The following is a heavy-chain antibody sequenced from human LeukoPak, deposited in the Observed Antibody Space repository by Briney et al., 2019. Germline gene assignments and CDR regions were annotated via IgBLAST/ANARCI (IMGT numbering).Heavy chain of an antibody. D-gene: IGHD3-10*01. J-gene: IGHJ6*03. CDR3: ARGGRLSGSGSYWDYYYYYMDV. Sequence: EASVKVSCKASGYTFTGYYMHWVRQAPGQGLEWMGWINPNSGGTNYAQKFQGRVTMTRDTSISTAYMELSRLRSDDTAVYYCARGGRLSGSGSYWDYYYYYMDVWGKGTTVTVSS. V-gene: IGHV1-2*02. CDR2: INPNSGGT. CDR1: GYTFTGYY.